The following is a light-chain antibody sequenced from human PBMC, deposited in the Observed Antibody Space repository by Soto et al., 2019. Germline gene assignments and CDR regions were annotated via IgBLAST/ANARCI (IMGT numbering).Light chain of an antibody. J-gene: IGKJ4*01. CDR3: QQYNNWALTEF. CDR2: GAS. Sequence: VITQSPATLSVSPGERATVSCRASQSVSSNLAWYQQKRGQAPGLLIYGASTRATGIPARFSGSGSGTDFTLTISSLQSEAFAVYYCQQYNNWALTEFFGGGTKV. CDR1: QSVSSN. V-gene: IGKV3-15*01.